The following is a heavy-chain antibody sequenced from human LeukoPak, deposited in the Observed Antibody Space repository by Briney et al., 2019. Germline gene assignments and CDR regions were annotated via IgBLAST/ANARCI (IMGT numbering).Heavy chain of an antibody. CDR3: AKDQNYDSSGYPDY. Sequence: GGSLRLSCAASGFTFSSYDMSWDRQAPGKGLEWVSAISGSGGSTYYADSVKGRFTISRDNSKNTLYLQMNSLRAEDTAVYYCAKDQNYDSSGYPDYWGQGTLITVSS. J-gene: IGHJ4*02. CDR2: ISGSGGST. D-gene: IGHD3-22*01. CDR1: GFTFSSYD. V-gene: IGHV3-23*01.